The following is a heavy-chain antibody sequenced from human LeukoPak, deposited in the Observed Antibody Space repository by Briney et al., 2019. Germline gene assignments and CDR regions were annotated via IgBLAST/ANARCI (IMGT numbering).Heavy chain of an antibody. CDR3: TTDRTMKGY. CDR2: IRSKNDGGTI. CDR1: GFTFTNAW. D-gene: IGHD3-22*01. V-gene: IGHV3-15*01. Sequence: GGSLRLSCAASGFTFTNAWMAWVRQAPGKGLEWVGRIRSKNDGGTIGYAAPVKDRFTISRDDSKNTLYLQMNSLEIEDTAVYFCTTDRTMKGYWGQGTLVTVSS. J-gene: IGHJ4*02.